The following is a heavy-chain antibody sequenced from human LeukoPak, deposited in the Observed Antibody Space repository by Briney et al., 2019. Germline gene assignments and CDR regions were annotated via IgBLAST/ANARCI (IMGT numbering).Heavy chain of an antibody. V-gene: IGHV1-69*05. CDR3: ASPDDSIAYLSDAFGI. J-gene: IGHJ3*02. CDR1: GGTVSNYA. Sequence: GSSVKVSYKASGGTVSNYAISWVRQAPGQGLEWMGGIIPLFGTANYAQKFQGRVTLTTDESTSTAYMELSSLRSEDTAVYYCASPDDSIAYLSDAFGIRGQGTVVTVSS. D-gene: IGHD3-22*01. CDR2: IIPLFGTA.